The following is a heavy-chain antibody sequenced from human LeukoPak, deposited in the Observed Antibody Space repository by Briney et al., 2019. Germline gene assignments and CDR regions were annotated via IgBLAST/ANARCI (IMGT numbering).Heavy chain of an antibody. CDR2: ISGSGGST. CDR3: AKAGMNGDYYYGMDV. D-gene: IGHD4-17*01. J-gene: IGHJ6*02. CDR1: GFTFSSYA. V-gene: IGHV3-23*01. Sequence: GGSLRLSCAASGFTFSSYAMSWVRQAPGKGLEWVSAISGSGGSTYYADSVKGRFTISRDNSKNTLYLQMSSLRAEDTAVYYCAKAGMNGDYYYGMDVWGQGTTVTVSS.